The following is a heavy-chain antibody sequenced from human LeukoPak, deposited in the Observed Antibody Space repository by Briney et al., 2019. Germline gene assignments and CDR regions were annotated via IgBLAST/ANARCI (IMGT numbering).Heavy chain of an antibody. V-gene: IGHV3-73*01. CDR3: LIEHGQQSFDY. Sequence: GGSLRLSCAASGFTFSSYAMHWVRQASGKGLEWVGRIRSKANSYATAYAASVKGRFTISRDDSKNTAYLQMNSLKTEDTAVYYCLIEHGQQSFDYWGQGTLVTVSS. CDR1: GFTFSSYA. D-gene: IGHD3-16*02. CDR2: IRSKANSYAT. J-gene: IGHJ4*02.